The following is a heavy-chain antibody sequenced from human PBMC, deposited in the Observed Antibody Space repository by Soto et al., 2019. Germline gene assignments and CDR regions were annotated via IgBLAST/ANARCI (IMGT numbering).Heavy chain of an antibody. CDR3: AKGVPPRALIGFEN. J-gene: IGHJ3*02. CDR1: GFTFISYA. CDR2: FSGSDTST. D-gene: IGHD2-2*01. V-gene: IGHV3-23*01. Sequence: EVQLLESGGDLVQPGGSLRLSCSASGFTFISYAMSWVRQAPGKGLEWVSTFSGSDTSTYYADSVKGRFTVSRENSENPLYLQMSSLSAADTAVYYCAKGVPPRALIGFENWGQGTMVTVSS.